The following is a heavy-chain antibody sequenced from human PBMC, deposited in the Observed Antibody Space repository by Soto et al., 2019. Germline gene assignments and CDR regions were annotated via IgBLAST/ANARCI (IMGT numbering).Heavy chain of an antibody. CDR2: IYYSGST. CDR1: GGSISSSSYY. Sequence: SETLSLTCTVSGGSISSSSYYWGWIRQPPGKGLEWIGSIYYSGSTYYNPSLKSRVTISVDTSKNQFSLKLSSVTAADTAVYYCARVGVIAARRGYYYYGMDVWGQGTTVTSP. V-gene: IGHV4-39*01. D-gene: IGHD6-6*01. CDR3: ARVGVIAARRGYYYYGMDV. J-gene: IGHJ6*02.